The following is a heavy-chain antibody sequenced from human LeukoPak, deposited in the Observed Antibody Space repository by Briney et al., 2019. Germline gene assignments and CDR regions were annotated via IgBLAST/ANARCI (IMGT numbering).Heavy chain of an antibody. V-gene: IGHV1-2*02. CDR3: ARETTVVTPGGDY. Sequence: ASVKVSCKASGGTFSSYAISWVRQAPGQGLEWMGWINPNSGGTHYAQKFQGRVTMTRDTSISTAYMELSRLRSDDTAVYYCARETTVVTPGGDYWGQGTLVTVSS. CDR1: GGTFSSYA. CDR2: INPNSGGT. J-gene: IGHJ4*02. D-gene: IGHD4-23*01.